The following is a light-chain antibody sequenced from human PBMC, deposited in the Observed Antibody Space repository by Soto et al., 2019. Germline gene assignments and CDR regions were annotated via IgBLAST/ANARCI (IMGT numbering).Light chain of an antibody. J-gene: IGKJ3*01. CDR3: QQRSNWPPLFT. CDR2: DAS. CDR1: QSVSRY. V-gene: IGKV3-11*01. Sequence: EIVLTQSPATLSLSPGARTTLSCRASQSVSRYLAWYQQKPGQAPRLLIYDASNRATGIPARFSGSGSGTDFTLTISSLKPEDFAVYYCQQRSNWPPLFTFGPGTKVDIK.